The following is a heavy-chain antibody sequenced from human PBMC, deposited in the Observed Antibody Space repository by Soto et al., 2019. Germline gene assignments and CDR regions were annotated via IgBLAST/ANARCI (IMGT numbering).Heavy chain of an antibody. Sequence: EVQLVESGGGLVQPGGFLRLSCAASGFTFSTHWMHWVRQVPEKGLVWVSRINGDGSQTTYADSVRGRLTISRDNAKNTLYLQMNNLRVEDTAVYYCAGDSPHDSTVAGDYWGQGTLVTVSS. J-gene: IGHJ4*02. D-gene: IGHD3-22*01. V-gene: IGHV3-74*01. CDR2: INGDGSQT. CDR3: AGDSPHDSTVAGDY. CDR1: GFTFSTHW.